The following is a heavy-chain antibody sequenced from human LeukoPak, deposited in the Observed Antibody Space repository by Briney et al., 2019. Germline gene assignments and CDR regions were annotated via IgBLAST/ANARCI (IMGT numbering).Heavy chain of an antibody. CDR3: ARDIVVVPAAMDAFDI. CDR2: IWYDGSNK. V-gene: IGHV3-33*08. Sequence: GGSLRLSCTTSGFSFSSYGMHWVRQAPGKGLEWVAVIWYDGSNKYYADSVKGRFTISRDNSKNTLYLQMNSLRAEDTAVYYCARDIVVVPAAMDAFDIWGQGTMVTVSS. J-gene: IGHJ3*02. D-gene: IGHD2-2*01. CDR1: GFSFSSYG.